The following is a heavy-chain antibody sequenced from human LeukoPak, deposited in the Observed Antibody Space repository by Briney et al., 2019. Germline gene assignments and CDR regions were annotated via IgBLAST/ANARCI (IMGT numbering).Heavy chain of an antibody. CDR1: GFTFRNYW. V-gene: IGHV3-74*01. J-gene: IGHJ4*02. Sequence: GGSLRLSCVASGFTFRNYWMHWVRQAPGKGLVWLSRISPDGSSTTYADSVKGRFTISRDNAKNSLYLQMNSLRAEDTAVYYCAGGIAVAGKDWGQGTLVTVSS. D-gene: IGHD6-19*01. CDR3: AGGIAVAGKD. CDR2: ISPDGSST.